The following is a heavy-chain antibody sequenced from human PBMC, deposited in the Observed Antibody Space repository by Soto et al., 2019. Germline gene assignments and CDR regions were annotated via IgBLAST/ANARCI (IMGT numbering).Heavy chain of an antibody. J-gene: IGHJ4*02. Sequence: SETLSLTCAVSGGSISSGGYSWSWIRQPPGKGLECIGYIYHSGSTYYNPSLKSRVTISVDRSKNQFSLKLSPVTAADTAVYYCARGMTTVTTFDYWGQGTLVTVSS. CDR2: IYHSGST. CDR3: ARGMTTVTTFDY. D-gene: IGHD4-17*01. CDR1: GGSISSGGYS. V-gene: IGHV4-30-2*01.